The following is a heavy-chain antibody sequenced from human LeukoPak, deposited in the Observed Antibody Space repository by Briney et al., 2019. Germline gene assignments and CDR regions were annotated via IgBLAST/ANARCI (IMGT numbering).Heavy chain of an antibody. CDR3: ARQNDILTGYQNWFDP. CDR2: IIPIFGTA. CDR1: GYSFTSYA. D-gene: IGHD3-9*01. Sequence: SVKVSCKASGYSFTSYAISWVRQAPGQGLEWMGGIIPIFGTANYAQKFQGRVTTTADKSTSTAYMELSSLRSEDTAVYYCARQNDILTGYQNWFDPWGQGTLVTVSS. V-gene: IGHV1-69*06. J-gene: IGHJ5*02.